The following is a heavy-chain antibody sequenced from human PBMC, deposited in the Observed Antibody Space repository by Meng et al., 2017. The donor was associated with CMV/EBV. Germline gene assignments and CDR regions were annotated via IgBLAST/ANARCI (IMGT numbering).Heavy chain of an antibody. CDR2: IIPIFGTA. J-gene: IGHJ6*02. D-gene: IGHD3-10*01. V-gene: IGHV1-69*12. CDR3: ARGRFGESNLGNHYYYGMDV. CDR1: GGTFSSYA. Sequence: QVQLVQSGAEVKKPGSSVKVSCEASGGTFSSYAISWVRQAPGQGLEWMGGIIPIFGTANYAQKFQGRVTITADESTSTAYMELSSLRSEDTAVYYCARGRFGESNLGNHYYYGMDVWGQGTTVTVSS.